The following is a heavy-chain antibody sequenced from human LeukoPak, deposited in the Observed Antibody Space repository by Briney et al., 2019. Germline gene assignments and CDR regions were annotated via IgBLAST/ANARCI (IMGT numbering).Heavy chain of an antibody. D-gene: IGHD5-18*01. CDR2: IYPGDSDT. CDR1: GYSFTSYW. V-gene: IGHV5-51*01. CDR3: ASLSEYSYGRRYFDY. J-gene: IGHJ4*02. Sequence: GESLKISCKGSGYSFTSYWIGWVRRMPGKGLEWMGIIYPGDSDTRYSPSFQGQVTISADKSISTAYLQWSSLKASDTAMYYCASLSEYSYGRRYFDYWGQGTLVTVSS.